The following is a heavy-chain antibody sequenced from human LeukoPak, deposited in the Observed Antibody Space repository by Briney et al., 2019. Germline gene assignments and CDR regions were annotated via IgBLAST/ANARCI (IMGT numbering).Heavy chain of an antibody. CDR2: IGSTT. V-gene: IGHV3-23*01. Sequence: GGSLRLSCAVSGFTFSSYAMSWVRQAPGKGLEWVSAIGSTTYYADSVKGRFTISRDNSKSTLYLQMNSLRAEDTAVYYCAKDQGSHAFDIWAKGQWSPSLQ. CDR3: AKDQGSHAFDI. J-gene: IGHJ3*02. CDR1: GFTFSSYA.